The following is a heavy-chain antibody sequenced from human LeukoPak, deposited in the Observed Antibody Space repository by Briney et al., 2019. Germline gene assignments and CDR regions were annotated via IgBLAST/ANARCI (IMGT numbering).Heavy chain of an antibody. D-gene: IGHD3-10*01. CDR1: GFTLSNYA. CDR3: AKDMAAYYYASGNIDY. J-gene: IGHJ4*02. V-gene: IGHV3-43D*03. CDR2: ISWDGGGT. Sequence: PGGTLRLSCAASGFTLSNYAMHWVRQAPGKGLEWVSLISWDGGGTYYADTVKGRFTISRDNSKNSLYLQMNSLRAEDTALYYCAKDMAAYYYASGNIDYWGQGTLVTVSS.